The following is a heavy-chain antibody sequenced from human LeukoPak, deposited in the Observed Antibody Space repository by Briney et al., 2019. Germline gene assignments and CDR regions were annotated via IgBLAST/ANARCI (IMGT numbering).Heavy chain of an antibody. Sequence: GGSLRLSCAASGFTFSSYNMNWVRQAPGKGLEWVSSITSSSSYIYYADSVKGRFTISRDNAKNSLYLQMNSLRAEDTAVYYCARAYSITIFGVVGPGFDPWGQGTLVTVSS. CDR2: ITSSSSYI. D-gene: IGHD3-3*01. V-gene: IGHV3-21*01. CDR1: GFTFSSYN. CDR3: ARAYSITIFGVVGPGFDP. J-gene: IGHJ5*02.